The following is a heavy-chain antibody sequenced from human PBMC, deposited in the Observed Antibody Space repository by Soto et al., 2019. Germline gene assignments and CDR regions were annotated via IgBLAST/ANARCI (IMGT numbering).Heavy chain of an antibody. D-gene: IGHD2-2*02. CDR2: IYYSGST. V-gene: IGHV4-61*01. Sequence: SETLSLTCTVSGGSVSSGSYYWCWIRQPPGKGLEWIGYIYYSGSTNYNPSLKSRVTISVDTSKNQFSLKLSSVTAADTAVYYCARDNKGYCSSTSCYRVDWDYGMDVWGQGTTVTVSS. CDR3: ARDNKGYCSSTSCYRVDWDYGMDV. J-gene: IGHJ6*02. CDR1: GGSVSSGSYY.